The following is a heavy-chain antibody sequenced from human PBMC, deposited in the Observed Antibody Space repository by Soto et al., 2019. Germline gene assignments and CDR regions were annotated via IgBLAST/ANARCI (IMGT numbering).Heavy chain of an antibody. V-gene: IGHV3-64D*06. J-gene: IGHJ5*02. CDR1: GFTFTKYA. Sequence: GGYLRLSCSASGFTFTKYAMHWVRQAPGKGLEYVSGISSNGVVRAYADSVKDRFNISRDNSKNTVFLQLSSLRGDDTAVYYCVKDRTIRGTSGVGPWGPATLVTVSS. CDR2: ISSNGVVR. CDR3: VKDRTIRGTSGVGP. D-gene: IGHD1-1*01.